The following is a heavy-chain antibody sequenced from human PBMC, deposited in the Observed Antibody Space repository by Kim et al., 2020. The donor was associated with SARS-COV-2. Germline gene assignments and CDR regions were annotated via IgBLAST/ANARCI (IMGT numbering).Heavy chain of an antibody. CDR1: GLSFDSSA. V-gene: IGHV3-30-3*01. D-gene: IGHD4-4*01. CDR3: ARGNYHESVSLSDYYNGMDV. Sequence: GGSLRLSCAASGLSFDSSAMNWVRQAPGKGLEWVAVISYDGRNKDCADSVKGRFTISRDNSKSTLYLQMNSLRVEDTAVCYCARGNYHESVSLSDYYNGMDVWGQGTTVTVSS. J-gene: IGHJ6*02. CDR2: ISYDGRNK.